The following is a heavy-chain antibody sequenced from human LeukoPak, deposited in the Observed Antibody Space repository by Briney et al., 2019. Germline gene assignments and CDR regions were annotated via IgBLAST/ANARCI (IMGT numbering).Heavy chain of an antibody. V-gene: IGHV3-48*03. CDR1: GFTFSSCE. J-gene: IGHJ4*02. Sequence: GGSLRLSCAASGFTFSSCEMNWVRQAPGKGLEWVSYISSSGSTIYYADSVKGRFTISRDNAKNSLYLQMNSLRAEDTAVYYCARDGYSGSYYDYWGQGTLVTVSS. D-gene: IGHD1-26*01. CDR3: ARDGYSGSYYDY. CDR2: ISSSGSTI.